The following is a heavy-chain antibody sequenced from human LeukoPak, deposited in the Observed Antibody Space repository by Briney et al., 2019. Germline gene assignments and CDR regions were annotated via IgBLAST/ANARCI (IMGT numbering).Heavy chain of an antibody. CDR2: ISSSSSTI. V-gene: IGHV3-48*01. D-gene: IGHD1-7*01. CDR1: GFYFANYA. J-gene: IGHJ6*03. Sequence: GGSLRLSCAASGFYFANYAMSWVRQAPGKGLEWVSYISSSSSTIYYADSVKGRFTISRDNAKNSLYLQMNSLRAEDTAVYYCAKRRGLELLYYYYMDVWGKGTTVTVSS. CDR3: AKRRGLELLYYYYMDV.